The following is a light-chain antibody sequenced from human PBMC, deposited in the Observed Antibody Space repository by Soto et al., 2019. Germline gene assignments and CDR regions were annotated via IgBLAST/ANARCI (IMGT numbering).Light chain of an antibody. CDR1: QSVSSSY. Sequence: EIVLTQSPGTLSLSPGERATLSCRASQSVSSSYLAWYQQKPGQAPRLLIYGASRRATGFPDRFSGSGSGTDFTLTISRQEPEDFAVYYCQQYGSSPLTFGGGTKVEIK. J-gene: IGKJ4*01. CDR3: QQYGSSPLT. CDR2: GAS. V-gene: IGKV3-20*01.